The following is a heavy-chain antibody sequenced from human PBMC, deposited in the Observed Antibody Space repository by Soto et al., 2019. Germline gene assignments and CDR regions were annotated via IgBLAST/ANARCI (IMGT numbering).Heavy chain of an antibody. CDR2: ISTYNGNT. J-gene: IGHJ6*02. Sequence: QVQLVQSGAEVKKPGASLKVSCQASGYSFSDYGIAWVRQAPGQGLAWVGWISTYNGNTNYAQKFQGRVTMTTDTSGNTAYMELRSLRSDDTAMYYCARYGYSSGWYLGTGMDVWGQGTPVTVSS. D-gene: IGHD6-19*01. CDR1: GYSFSDYG. V-gene: IGHV1-18*04. CDR3: ARYGYSSGWYLGTGMDV.